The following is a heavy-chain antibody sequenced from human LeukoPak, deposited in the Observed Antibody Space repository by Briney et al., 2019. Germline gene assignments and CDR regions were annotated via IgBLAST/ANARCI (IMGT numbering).Heavy chain of an antibody. CDR3: ARDCSSTTCYLYYFDP. Sequence: PSETLSLTCTVSGGSISSSSYYWGWIRQPPGKGLEWIGSIYYSGSTYYNPSLKSRVTISVDTSRNQFSLKLSSVTAADTAVYYCARDCSSTTCYLYYFDPWGQGTLVTVSS. D-gene: IGHD2-2*01. CDR2: IYYSGST. V-gene: IGHV4-39*07. CDR1: GGSISSSSYY. J-gene: IGHJ5*02.